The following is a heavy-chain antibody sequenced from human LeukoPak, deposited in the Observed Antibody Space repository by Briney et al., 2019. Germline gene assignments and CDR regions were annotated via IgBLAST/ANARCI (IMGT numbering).Heavy chain of an antibody. Sequence: GGSLRLSCAASGFTVSSNYMTWVRQAPGKGLAWVSVIYSGGTTYYADSVKGRFTISRDNSKNTLYLHMNSLRAEDTPVYYCARGGGRPYYYYCMDVGGEGTTVTVS. V-gene: IGHV3-53*01. J-gene: IGHJ6*02. CDR2: IYSGGTT. D-gene: IGHD1-26*01. CDR3: ARGGGRPYYYYCMDV. CDR1: GFTVSSNY.